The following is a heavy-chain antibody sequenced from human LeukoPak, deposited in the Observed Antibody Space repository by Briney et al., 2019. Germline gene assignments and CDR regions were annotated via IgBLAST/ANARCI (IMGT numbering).Heavy chain of an antibody. Sequence: GASMKVSCKASGYTFTSYDINWVRQATGQGLEWMGWMNPNSGNTGYAQKFQGRVTMTRNTSISTAYMELSSLRSEDTAVYYCARVGCSGGSCYSDYFDYWGQGTLVTVSS. D-gene: IGHD2-15*01. J-gene: IGHJ4*02. CDR1: GYTFTSYD. CDR3: ARVGCSGGSCYSDYFDY. CDR2: MNPNSGNT. V-gene: IGHV1-8*01.